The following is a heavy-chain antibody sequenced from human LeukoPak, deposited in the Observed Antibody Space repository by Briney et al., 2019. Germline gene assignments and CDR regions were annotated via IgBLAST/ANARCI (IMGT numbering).Heavy chain of an antibody. D-gene: IGHD1-26*01. Sequence: SETLSLTCTVPGDSITTTNYYWGWIRQPPGKGLEWIGNIFYSGSTYYNPSLKSRVTISVDTSKNQFSLKLSSVTAADTAVYYCARDQGGSYPPTEYFQHWGRGTLVTVSS. CDR2: IFYSGST. CDR3: ARDQGGSYPPTEYFQH. CDR1: GDSITTTNYY. J-gene: IGHJ1*01. V-gene: IGHV4-39*07.